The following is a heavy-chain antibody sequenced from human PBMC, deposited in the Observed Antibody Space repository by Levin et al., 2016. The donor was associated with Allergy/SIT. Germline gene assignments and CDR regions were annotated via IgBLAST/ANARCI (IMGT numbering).Heavy chain of an antibody. D-gene: IGHD1-26*01. Sequence: GESLKISCAASGFSVSTSYMSWVRQAPGQGLEWVSIIHSGGATYYADSVKGRFTISRDNPRNTLFLQMNSLRAEDTAVYYCTKGGSMLGATKLFDYWGQGTLVTVSS. V-gene: IGHV3-53*01. CDR1: GFSVSTSY. CDR2: IHSGGAT. CDR3: TKGGSMLGATKLFDY. J-gene: IGHJ4*02.